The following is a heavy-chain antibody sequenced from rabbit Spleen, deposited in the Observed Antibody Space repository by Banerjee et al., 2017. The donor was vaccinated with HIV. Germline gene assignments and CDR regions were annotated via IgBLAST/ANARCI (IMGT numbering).Heavy chain of an antibody. CDR2: IDPIFGTT. D-gene: IGHD6-1*01. J-gene: IGHJ3*01. CDR1: GFSFISSYD. V-gene: IGHV1S45*01. Sequence: QEQLMESGGGLVQPGGSLKLSCTASGFSFISSYDMSWVRQAPGKGLEWIGYIDPIFGTTHYASWAKGRFTISKTSSTTVTLQMTSLTVADTATYFCARDTASSFSSYGMDLWGQGTLVTVS. CDR3: ARDTASSFSSYGMDL.